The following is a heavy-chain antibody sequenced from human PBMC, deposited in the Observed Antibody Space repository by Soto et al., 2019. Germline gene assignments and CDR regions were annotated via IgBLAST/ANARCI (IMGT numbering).Heavy chain of an antibody. CDR2: IRRSGDYT. J-gene: IGHJ6*02. CDR1: GFSFSTYS. D-gene: IGHD1-1*01. CDR3: ARSTSLGGMDV. Sequence: EVQLVESGGGLVMPGGSLRLSCIASGFSFSTYSMNWVRQAPGKGLEWVSSIRRSGDYTYYADSLKGRFTISRDNAKNSLSLQMISLRPEDTAVYYCARSTSLGGMDVWGQGTTVTVSS. V-gene: IGHV3-21*01.